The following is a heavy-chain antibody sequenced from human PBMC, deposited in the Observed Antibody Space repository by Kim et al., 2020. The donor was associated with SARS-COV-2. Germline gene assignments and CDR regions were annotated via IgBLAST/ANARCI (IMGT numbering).Heavy chain of an antibody. CDR3: ARDGDGVGATYFDY. J-gene: IGHJ4*02. V-gene: IGHV1-69*01. D-gene: IGHD1-26*01. Sequence: AEKCQGRVTITADESTSTAYMELSGLRAEDTVVYYCARDGDGVGATYFDYWGQGTLVTVSS.